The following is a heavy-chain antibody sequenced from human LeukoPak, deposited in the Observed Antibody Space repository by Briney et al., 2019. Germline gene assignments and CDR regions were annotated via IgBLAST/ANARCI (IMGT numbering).Heavy chain of an antibody. CDR1: GGSVSDYY. Sequence: PSGTLSLTCTISGGSVSDYYWSWIRQSPGKGLEWIGYIYHTGSTNYNPSLKSRVTISVDTSKNQFSLKLSSVTAADTAVYYCARGGMIVVVSSRPRDAFDIWGQGTMVTVSS. V-gene: IGHV4-59*02. D-gene: IGHD3-22*01. CDR2: IYHTGST. J-gene: IGHJ3*02. CDR3: ARGGMIVVVSSRPRDAFDI.